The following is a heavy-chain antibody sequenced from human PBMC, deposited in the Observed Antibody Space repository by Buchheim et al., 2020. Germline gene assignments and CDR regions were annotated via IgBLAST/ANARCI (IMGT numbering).Heavy chain of an antibody. V-gene: IGHV4-61*02. CDR1: GGSISSGSYY. CDR2: IYTSGST. Sequence: QVQLQESGPGLVKPSQTLSLTCTVSGGSISSGSYYWSWIRQPAGKGLEWIGRIYTSGSTNYNPSLKSRVTISVDTPKNQFSLKLSSVTAADTAVYYCARGDGSMVRGVIMYYFDYWGQGTL. D-gene: IGHD3-10*01. CDR3: ARGDGSMVRGVIMYYFDY. J-gene: IGHJ4*02.